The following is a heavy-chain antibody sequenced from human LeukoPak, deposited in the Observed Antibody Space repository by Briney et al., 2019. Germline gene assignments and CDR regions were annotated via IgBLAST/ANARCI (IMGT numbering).Heavy chain of an antibody. CDR3: ATTWYYDSRGYLFED. J-gene: IGHJ4*01. D-gene: IGHD3-22*01. CDR2: VYYNGDI. V-gene: IGHV4-59*01. Sequence: SETLSLTCTVSGGSISSYYWSWIRQPPGKGLEWIAYVYYNGDIMYNPSLKSRVTISLDTSKNQVSLSVTSVTAADTAVYFCATTWYYDSRGYLFEDWGHGTLVTVSS. CDR1: GGSISSYY.